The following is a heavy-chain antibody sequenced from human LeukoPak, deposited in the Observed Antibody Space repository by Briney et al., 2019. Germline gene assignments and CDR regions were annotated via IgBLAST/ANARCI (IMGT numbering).Heavy chain of an antibody. CDR1: GFTFSSYW. CDR2: IRSSGYPI. Sequence: PGGSLRLSCAASGFTFSSYWMSWVRQAPGKGLEWVSYIRSSGYPIHYADSVKGRFTISRDNAKSSVYLQMNSLRDEDTAVYYCVRDPDALDYWGQGTLVTVSS. V-gene: IGHV3-48*02. CDR3: VRDPDALDY. J-gene: IGHJ4*02.